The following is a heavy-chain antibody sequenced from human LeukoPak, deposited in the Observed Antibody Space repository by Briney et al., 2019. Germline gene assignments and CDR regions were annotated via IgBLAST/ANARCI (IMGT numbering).Heavy chain of an antibody. CDR3: ARATVVTTYYFDY. J-gene: IGHJ4*02. V-gene: IGHV4-34*01. Sequence: SETLSLTCAVYGGSFSGYYWSWIRQPPGKGLEWIGEINHRGSTNYNPSLKSRVTISVDTSKNQFSLKLSSVTAADTAVYYCARATVVTTYYFDYWGQGTLVTVSS. CDR1: GGSFSGYY. CDR2: INHRGST. D-gene: IGHD4-23*01.